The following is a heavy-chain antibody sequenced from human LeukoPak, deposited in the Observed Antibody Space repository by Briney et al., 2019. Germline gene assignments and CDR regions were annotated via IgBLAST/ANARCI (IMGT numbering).Heavy chain of an antibody. J-gene: IGHJ4*02. CDR3: ATASPYCSSTSCYYFDY. V-gene: IGHV1-24*01. CDR2: FDPEEGET. D-gene: IGHD2-2*01. Sequence: GASVKVSCKDSGYTLTELSMHWVRQAPGKGREWMGGFDPEEGETIYAQKLQGRVTMTEDTSTYTAYMALSSMSSEDTAVYYCATASPYCSSTSCYYFDYWGQGTLVSVSS. CDR1: GYTLTELS.